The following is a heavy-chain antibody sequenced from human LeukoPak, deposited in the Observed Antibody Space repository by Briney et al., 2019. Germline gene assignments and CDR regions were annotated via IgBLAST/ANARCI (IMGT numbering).Heavy chain of an antibody. D-gene: IGHD2-2*01. V-gene: IGHV1-69*10. CDR1: VGTFSNDA. CDR2: IIPLLEIA. Sequence: SVRVSCKESVGTFSNDAISWVREAPGQGVEWMGRIIPLLEIADYAQRFHGSVTITADNSTSTAYMDLSSLRSEDTAVYYCASGEGCSSNSCTLDYWGQGTLVTVSS. CDR3: ASGEGCSSNSCTLDY. J-gene: IGHJ4*02.